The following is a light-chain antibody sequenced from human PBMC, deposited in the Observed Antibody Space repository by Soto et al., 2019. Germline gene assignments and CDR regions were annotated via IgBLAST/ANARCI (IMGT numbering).Light chain of an antibody. CDR3: TSYTDATTYV. Sequence: QSLLTQPASASVSPGQSIIISCSGTSSDIGAYNFVAWYQQHPGKAPKLIIYGVTNRPSGVSNRFSGSKSGNTASLTISGLQAEDEADYYCTSYTDATTYVFGTGTKVTVL. CDR1: SSDIGAYNF. V-gene: IGLV2-14*01. CDR2: GVT. J-gene: IGLJ1*01.